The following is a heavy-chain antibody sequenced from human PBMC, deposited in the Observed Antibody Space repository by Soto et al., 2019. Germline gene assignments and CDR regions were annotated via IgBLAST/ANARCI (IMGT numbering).Heavy chain of an antibody. CDR2: IYYSGST. J-gene: IGHJ6*02. CDR1: GGSISSSSYY. V-gene: IGHV4-39*01. Sequence: PSETLSLTCTVSGGSISSSSYYWVWIRHPPGKGLEWIGSIYYSGSTYYNPSLKSRVTISVDTSKNQFSLKLSSVTAADTAVYYCARLLGAAPPSSMDVWGQGTTVTVSS. CDR3: ARLLGAAPPSSMDV. D-gene: IGHD1-26*01.